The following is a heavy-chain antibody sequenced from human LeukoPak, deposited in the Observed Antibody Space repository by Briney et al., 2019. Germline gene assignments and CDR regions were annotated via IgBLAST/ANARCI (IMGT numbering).Heavy chain of an antibody. V-gene: IGHV3-73*01. J-gene: IGHJ4*02. CDR3: SSGLSVRRSNNTPVDY. Sequence: PGGSLRLSCTASGFTFSGSAMHWVRQASGKGLEWVGRIRTKANNYATVYAASVKGRFIISRDDSKNTAYLQMNSLKTEDTAVYYCSSGLSVRRSNNTPVDYWGQGTLVTVSS. D-gene: IGHD1-1*01. CDR1: GFTFSGSA. CDR2: IRTKANNYAT.